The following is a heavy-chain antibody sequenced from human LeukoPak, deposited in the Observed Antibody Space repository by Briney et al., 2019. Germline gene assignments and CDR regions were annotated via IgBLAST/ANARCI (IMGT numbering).Heavy chain of an antibody. CDR2: INPNSGGT. D-gene: IGHD6-19*01. CDR3: ARGPRGIAVAAVDY. CDR1: GYTFTGYY. J-gene: IGHJ4*02. V-gene: IGHV1-2*02. Sequence: ASVKVSCKASGYTFTGYYMHWLRQAPGQGLEWMGWINPNSGGTNYAQKFQGRVTMTRDTSISTAYMELSRLRSDDTAVYYCARGPRGIAVAAVDYWGQGTLVTVSS.